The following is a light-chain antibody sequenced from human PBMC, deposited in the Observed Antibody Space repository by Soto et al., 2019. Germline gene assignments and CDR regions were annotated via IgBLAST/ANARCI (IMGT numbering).Light chain of an antibody. V-gene: IGKV1-39*01. CDR3: QQSYSSLYT. CDR2: AGS. CDR1: QTISSY. J-gene: IGKJ2*01. Sequence: DIQMTQSPSSLSASVGDRVTITCRASQTISSYLNWYQQKPGKAPSLLIYAGSSLQSGVPSRFSGSGSGTDFTLPISSLEPEDFATYFCQQSYSSLYTFGQGTKLQIK.